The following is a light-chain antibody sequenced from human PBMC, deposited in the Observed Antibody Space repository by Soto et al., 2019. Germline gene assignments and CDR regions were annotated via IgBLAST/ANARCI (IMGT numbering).Light chain of an antibody. Sequence: QSALTQPASVSGSPGQSITISCTGTSSDVGGYNSVSWYQQHPGKAPKLMIYEVNNRPSGVSNRFSGSKSGNTASLTISGLQAEDEADDYCSSFTTTSTYVLGTGTKLTVL. CDR2: EVN. J-gene: IGLJ1*01. CDR1: SSDVGGYNS. V-gene: IGLV2-14*01. CDR3: SSFTTTSTYV.